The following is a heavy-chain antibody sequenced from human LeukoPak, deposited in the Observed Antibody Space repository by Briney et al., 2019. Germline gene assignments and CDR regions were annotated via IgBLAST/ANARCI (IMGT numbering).Heavy chain of an antibody. CDR3: ARIPYSSGWYCFDY. CDR2: ISAYNGNT. D-gene: IGHD6-19*01. V-gene: IGHV1-18*01. Sequence: ASVKVSCKASGYTFTSYGISWVRQAPGQGLEWMGWISAYNGNTNYAQELQGRVTMTTDTSTSTAYMELRSLRSDDTAVYYCARIPYSSGWYCFDYWGQGTLVTVSS. CDR1: GYTFTSYG. J-gene: IGHJ4*02.